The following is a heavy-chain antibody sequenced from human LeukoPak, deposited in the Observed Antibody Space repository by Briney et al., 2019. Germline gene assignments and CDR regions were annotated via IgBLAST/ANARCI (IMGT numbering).Heavy chain of an antibody. D-gene: IGHD1-26*01. J-gene: IGHJ3*01. CDR3: TTWDGVN. V-gene: IGHV3-15*01. CDR1: GFTFSNAL. Sequence: GGSLRLSCAASGFTFSNALMTWVRQAPGKGLEWVGHIKSRTDGGTTDCAAPLKGRFTISRDDSKNTLYLQMNSLKTEDTAVYYCTTWDGVNWGQGTMVTVSS. CDR2: IKSRTDGGTT.